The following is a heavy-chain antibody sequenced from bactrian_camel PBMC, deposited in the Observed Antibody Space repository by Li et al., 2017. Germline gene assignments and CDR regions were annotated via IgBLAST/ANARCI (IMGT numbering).Heavy chain of an antibody. Sequence: HVQLVESGGGPVQAGGSLRLSCKVSGLLVDRWCMGWVRQVPGKKNEGVAAIDGDASICIADSVTGRFTISRDNDKNIVYLDMNNLKPEDSGVYYCAADDLSLCYGGSWYSLGVDFRYRGQGTQVTVS. CDR1: GLLVDRWC. V-gene: IGHV3S9*01. D-gene: IGHD6*01. CDR2: IDGDASI. J-gene: IGHJ6*01. CDR3: AADDLSLCYGGSWYSLGVDFRY.